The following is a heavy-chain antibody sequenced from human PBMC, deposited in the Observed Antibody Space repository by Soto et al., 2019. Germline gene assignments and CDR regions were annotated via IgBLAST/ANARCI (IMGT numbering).Heavy chain of an antibody. Sequence: EVQLLESGGNLVQPGGSLRLSCAASGFSFSDYAMTWVRQAPGKGLEWVSTISDDGDSTYYADSVKGRFTISRDNSKNTLYLQMNSLRAEDTAVYYCAKDRLYDSSGYYYWGQGTLVTVSS. V-gene: IGHV3-23*01. J-gene: IGHJ4*02. CDR2: ISDDGDST. CDR1: GFSFSDYA. D-gene: IGHD3-22*01. CDR3: AKDRLYDSSGYYY.